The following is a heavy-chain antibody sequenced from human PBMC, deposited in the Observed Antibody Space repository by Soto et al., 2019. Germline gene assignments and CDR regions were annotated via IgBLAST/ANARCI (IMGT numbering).Heavy chain of an antibody. V-gene: IGHV3-33*01. CDR3: ARDGRDCSGGSCYSNYYYYYMDV. Sequence: QVQLVESGGGVVQPGRSLRLSCAASGFTFSSYGMHWVRQAPGKGLEWVAVIWYDGSNKYYADSVKGRFTISRDNSKNTLYLQMNSLRAEDTAVYYCARDGRDCSGGSCYSNYYYYYMDVWGKGITVTVSS. CDR2: IWYDGSNK. J-gene: IGHJ6*03. CDR1: GFTFSSYG. D-gene: IGHD2-15*01.